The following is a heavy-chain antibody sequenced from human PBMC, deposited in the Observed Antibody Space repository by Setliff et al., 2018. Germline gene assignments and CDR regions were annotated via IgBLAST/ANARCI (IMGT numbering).Heavy chain of an antibody. Sequence: ASVKVSCKVSGYTLTELSMHWVRQAPGKGLEWMGGFDTEDGETIYAQKFQGRVTMTEDTSTDTAYMELSSLRSEDTAVYYCATMHIVVVIAISDHAFDIWGQGTMVTVSS. CDR2: FDTEDGET. D-gene: IGHD2-21*01. CDR1: GYTLTELS. V-gene: IGHV1-24*01. J-gene: IGHJ3*02. CDR3: ATMHIVVVIAISDHAFDI.